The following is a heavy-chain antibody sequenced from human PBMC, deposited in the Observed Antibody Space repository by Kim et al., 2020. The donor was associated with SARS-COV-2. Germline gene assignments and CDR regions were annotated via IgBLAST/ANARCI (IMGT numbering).Heavy chain of an antibody. J-gene: IGHJ3*01. CDR1: GFTFNNYA. CDR2: ISYDGSIK. V-gene: IGHV3-30*18. D-gene: IGHD3-10*02. Sequence: GGSLRLSCGASGFTFNNYAMHWVRQAPGKGLEWVAVISYDGSIKYYADSLRGQFTVSRDSSHNSLYLQMSSLRPEDTALYYCAKSSAFCLFGGGLNAFD. CDR3: AKSSAFCLFGGGLNAFD.